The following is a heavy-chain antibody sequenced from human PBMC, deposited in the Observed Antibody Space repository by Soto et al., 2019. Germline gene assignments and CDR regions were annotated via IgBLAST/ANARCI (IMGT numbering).Heavy chain of an antibody. D-gene: IGHD3-3*02. Sequence: EVQLVESGGGLVKPGGSLRLSCVTSGFTFSRNTMNWVRQAPGKGLEWVASITSSGSYVYYADSVKGRFSASRDNAKNSLSPQMDSLRPDDTAIYFCVKDEGIEAMDVWGQGTTVTVSS. J-gene: IGHJ6*02. CDR2: ITSSGSYV. CDR1: GFTFSRNT. CDR3: VKDEGIEAMDV. V-gene: IGHV3-21*01.